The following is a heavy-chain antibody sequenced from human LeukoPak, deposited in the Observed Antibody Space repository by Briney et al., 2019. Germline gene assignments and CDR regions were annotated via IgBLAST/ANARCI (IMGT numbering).Heavy chain of an antibody. CDR2: INPNSGGT. Sequence: ASVKVSCKASGYTFTGYYMHWVRQAPGQGLEWMGWINPNSGGTNYAQKFQGRVTMTRDTSISTAYMELSRLRSDDTAVYYCARDRGSGSYYTLDYWGQGTLVTVSS. J-gene: IGHJ4*02. CDR3: ARDRGSGSYYTLDY. V-gene: IGHV1-2*02. D-gene: IGHD3-10*01. CDR1: GYTFTGYY.